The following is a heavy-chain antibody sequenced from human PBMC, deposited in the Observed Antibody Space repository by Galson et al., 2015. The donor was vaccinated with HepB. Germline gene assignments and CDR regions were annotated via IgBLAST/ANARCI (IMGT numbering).Heavy chain of an antibody. CDR2: ISSNAKYK. CDR3: ARARGARSNNNENWYIDR. J-gene: IGHJ2*01. D-gene: IGHD3-10*01. Sequence: SLRLSCAASGFTFRSYPMHWVRQAPGKGLEWVAVISSNAKYKNHADSVRGRFTISRDNSKNTASLQMNSLRPDDTAVYYCARARGARSNNNENWYIDRWSPGALVTVSS. CDR1: GFTFRSYP. V-gene: IGHV3-30*04.